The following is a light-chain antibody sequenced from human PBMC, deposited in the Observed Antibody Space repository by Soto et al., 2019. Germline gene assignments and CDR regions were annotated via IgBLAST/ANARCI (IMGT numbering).Light chain of an antibody. V-gene: IGKV3D-20*02. CDR1: QSVSSSY. J-gene: IGKJ2*01. CDR3: QQGHNWPLT. Sequence: EIVLTQSPGTLSLSPGERATLSCRASQSVSSSYLAWYQQKPGQAPRLLIYGASSRATGIPDRFSGSGSGTDFTLTISGLQSEDFAVYYCQQGHNWPLTFGQGTRLEI. CDR2: GAS.